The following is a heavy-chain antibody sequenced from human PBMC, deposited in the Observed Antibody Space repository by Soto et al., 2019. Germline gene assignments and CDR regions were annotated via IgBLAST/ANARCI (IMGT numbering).Heavy chain of an antibody. CDR2: ISYDGSNK. Sequence: QVQLVESGGGVVQPGRSPRLSCAASGFTFSSYAMHWVRQAPGKGLEWVAVISYDGSNKYYADSVKGRFTISRDNSKNTLYLQMNSLRAEDTAVYYCARAVGYSSGWFEGYWGQGTLVTVSS. CDR1: GFTFSSYA. J-gene: IGHJ4*02. V-gene: IGHV3-30-3*01. D-gene: IGHD6-19*01. CDR3: ARAVGYSSGWFEGY.